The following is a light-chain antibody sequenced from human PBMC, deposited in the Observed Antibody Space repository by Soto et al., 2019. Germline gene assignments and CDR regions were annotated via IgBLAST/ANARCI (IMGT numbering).Light chain of an antibody. J-gene: IGLJ3*02. CDR1: SSDVGAYNS. CDR2: EVS. CDR3: SSYTTGSTLTWV. V-gene: IGLV2-14*01. Sequence: QSVLTQPASVSGSPGQSITISCTATSSDVGAYNSVSWYQQHPGKAPKLMIYEVSNRPSWVSHRFSGSKSGDTASLTISGLLTEDEADYYCSSYTTGSTLTWVFGGGTKVTVL.